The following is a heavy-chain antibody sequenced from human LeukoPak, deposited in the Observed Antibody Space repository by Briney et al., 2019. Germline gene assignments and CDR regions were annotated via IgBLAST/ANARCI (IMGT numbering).Heavy chain of an antibody. D-gene: IGHD4-11*01. CDR1: GYTFTSYA. J-gene: IGHJ4*02. CDR3: ARCSRAYSNYGIDLDY. V-gene: IGHV1-18*01. Sequence: ASMKVSCKASGYTFTSYAITWVRQAPGQGLEWLGWISAYNGNTNYAQRLQGRVTMTTDTSTSTAYMELRSLRSDDTAVYYCARCSRAYSNYGIDLDYWGQGTLVTVSS. CDR2: ISAYNGNT.